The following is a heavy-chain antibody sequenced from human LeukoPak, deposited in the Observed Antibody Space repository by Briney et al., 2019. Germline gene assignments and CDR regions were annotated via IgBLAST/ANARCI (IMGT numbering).Heavy chain of an antibody. D-gene: IGHD1-26*01. CDR1: GFTFDDYA. V-gene: IGHV3-9*01. CDR2: ISWNSGSI. CDR3: VGEWEQLR. J-gene: IGHJ4*02. Sequence: GRSLRLSCAASGFTFDDYAMHWVRQAPGKGLEWVSGISWNSGSIGYADSVKGRFTISRDNAKNSLYLHMNSLRVEDTAVYYCVGEWEQLRWGQGTLVTVSS.